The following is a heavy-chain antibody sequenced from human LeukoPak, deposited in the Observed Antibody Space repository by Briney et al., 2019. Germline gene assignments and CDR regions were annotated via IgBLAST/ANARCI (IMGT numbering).Heavy chain of an antibody. CDR1: GGSFSGYY. CDR2: INHSGST. CDR3: ARDAVLRYYDSSGHWYFDL. V-gene: IGHV4-34*01. Sequence: SETLSLTCAVYGGSFSGYYWSWIRQPPGKGLEWIGEINHSGSTNYHPSLKSRVTISVDTSKNQFSLKLSSVTAADTAVYYCARDAVLRYYDSSGHWYFDLWGRGTLVTVSS. D-gene: IGHD3-22*01. J-gene: IGHJ2*01.